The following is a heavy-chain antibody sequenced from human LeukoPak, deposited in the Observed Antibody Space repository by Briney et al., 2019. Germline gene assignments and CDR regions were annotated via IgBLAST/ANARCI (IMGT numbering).Heavy chain of an antibody. CDR3: ARDGFLGPVTAYLDY. D-gene: IGHD2-21*02. J-gene: IGHJ4*02. V-gene: IGHV3-74*01. CDR2: VKSDGSST. Sequence: GGSLRLSCAASGFTFRSYAMHWVRQAPGKGLVWVSRVKSDGSSTTYADSVKGRFTISRDNARNTLYLQMKGLRAEDTAVYYCARDGFLGPVTAYLDYWGQGTPVTVSS. CDR1: GFTFRSYA.